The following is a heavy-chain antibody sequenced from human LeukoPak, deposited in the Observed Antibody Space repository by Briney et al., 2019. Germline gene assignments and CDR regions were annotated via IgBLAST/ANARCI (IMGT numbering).Heavy chain of an antibody. J-gene: IGHJ4*02. D-gene: IGHD1-26*01. CDR3: ARALSGSYHD. Sequence: SVKVSCKASGGTFSSYAISWVRQAPGQGLEWMGRIIPILGIANYAQKFQGRVTITADKSTSTDYMELSSLRSEDTAVYYCARALSGSYHDWGQGTLVTVSS. CDR1: GGTFSSYA. CDR2: IIPILGIA. V-gene: IGHV1-69*04.